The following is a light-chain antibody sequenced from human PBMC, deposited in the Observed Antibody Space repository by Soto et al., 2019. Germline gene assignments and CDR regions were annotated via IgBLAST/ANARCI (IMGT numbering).Light chain of an antibody. J-gene: IGKJ3*01. Sequence: EIVLTQSPGTLSLSPGERATLSCRASQSISSSYLAWYQQKPGQAPRLLVYGASSSATGIPDRFSGSGSGTDFTLTISRLEPEDFEVYYCQQYGSSRFTFGHGNKVDIK. CDR2: GAS. V-gene: IGKV3-20*01. CDR1: QSISSSY. CDR3: QQYGSSRFT.